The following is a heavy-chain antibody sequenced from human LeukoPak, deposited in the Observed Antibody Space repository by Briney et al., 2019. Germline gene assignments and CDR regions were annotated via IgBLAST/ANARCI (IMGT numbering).Heavy chain of an antibody. V-gene: IGHV4-34*01. CDR1: GGSFSGYY. CDR3: ARGRLEAMWELLPYEAFDI. CDR2: INHSGST. Sequence: SETLSLTCAVYGGSFSGYYWSWIRQPPGKGLEWIGEINHSGSTNYNPSLKSRVTISVDTSKNQFSLKLSSVTAADTAVYYCARGRLEAMWELLPYEAFDIWGQGTMVTVSS. D-gene: IGHD1-26*01. J-gene: IGHJ3*02.